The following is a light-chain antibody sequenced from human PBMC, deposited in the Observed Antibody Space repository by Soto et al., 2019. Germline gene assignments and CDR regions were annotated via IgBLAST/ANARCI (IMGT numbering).Light chain of an antibody. Sequence: QLVLTQPPSVSGAPGQRVTIPCTGSSSNIGAGYDVHWYQHLPGTAPKLLIYGNTNRPSGIPDRFSGSKSDTSASLAITGLQAEDEADYYCQSYDDSLSGPVVFGGGTKLTVL. V-gene: IGLV1-40*01. J-gene: IGLJ2*01. CDR3: QSYDDSLSGPVV. CDR1: SSNIGAGYD. CDR2: GNT.